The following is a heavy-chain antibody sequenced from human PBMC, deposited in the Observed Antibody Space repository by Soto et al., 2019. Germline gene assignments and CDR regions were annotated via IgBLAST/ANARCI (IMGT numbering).Heavy chain of an antibody. J-gene: IGHJ4*02. V-gene: IGHV3-33*01. CDR1: GFTFSSYG. CDR2: IWYDGSNK. CDR3: AREVGSGWYFDY. D-gene: IGHD6-19*01. Sequence: QVQLVESGGGVVQPGRSLRLSCAASGFTFSSYGMHWVRQAPGKGLEWVAVIWYDGSNKYYADSVKGRFTISRDNSKNTLYLQMNSLRAEDTAVYYCAREVGSGWYFDYWGQGTLVTVSS.